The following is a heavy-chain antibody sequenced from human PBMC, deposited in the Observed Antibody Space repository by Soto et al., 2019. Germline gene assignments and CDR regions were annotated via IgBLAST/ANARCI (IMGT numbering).Heavy chain of an antibody. CDR2: INPNSGGT. D-gene: IGHD6-13*01. CDR3: AREISAAGNDAFDT. CDR1: GYTFTGYY. Sequence: ASLKVSCKASGYTFTGYYMHWVRQAPGQGLEWMGWINPNSGGTNYAQKFQGWVTMTRDTSISTAYMELSRLRSDDTAVYYCAREISAAGNDAFDTWGQGTMVTVSS. V-gene: IGHV1-2*04. J-gene: IGHJ3*02.